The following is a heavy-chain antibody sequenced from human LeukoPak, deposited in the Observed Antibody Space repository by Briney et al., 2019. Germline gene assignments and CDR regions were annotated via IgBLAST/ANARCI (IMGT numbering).Heavy chain of an antibody. J-gene: IGHJ4*02. Sequence: GGSLRLSCAASGFTFDDYTMHWVRQAPGKGLEWVSGITRNSGSIGYADSVRGRFTISRDNAKNSPYLEMNSLRAEDTALYYCAKEDHFDSWGQGTLVTVSS. V-gene: IGHV3-9*01. CDR1: GFTFDDYT. CDR2: ITRNSGSI. CDR3: AKEDHFDS.